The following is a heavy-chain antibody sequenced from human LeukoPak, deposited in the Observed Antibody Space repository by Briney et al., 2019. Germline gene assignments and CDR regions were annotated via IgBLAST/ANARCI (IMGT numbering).Heavy chain of an antibody. J-gene: IGHJ4*02. D-gene: IGHD5-18*01. CDR3: ANTGYNYEFDY. V-gene: IGHV3-74*01. Sequence: PGGSLRLSCAASGFTFSTYWMHWVRQAPGKGLVWISRINRDGSGITYADSAKGRFTISRDNAKSILYLQMNSLRAEDTAVYYCANTGYNYEFDYWGQGTLVTVSS. CDR1: GFTFSTYW. CDR2: INRDGSGI.